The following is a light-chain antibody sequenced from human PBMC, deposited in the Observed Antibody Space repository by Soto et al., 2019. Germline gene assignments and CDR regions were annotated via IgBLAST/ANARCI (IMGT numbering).Light chain of an antibody. Sequence: QAVVTQEPSLTVSPGGTVTLTCASSTGAVTNGYYPNWFQQKPGQAPRALIYSTVNKHSWTPARFSGSVLGCKAALTLSGVQPADEAEYFCLLYYGGSYVFGTRTKVTV. CDR1: TGAVTNGYY. CDR3: LLYYGGSYV. CDR2: STV. J-gene: IGLJ1*01. V-gene: IGLV7-43*01.